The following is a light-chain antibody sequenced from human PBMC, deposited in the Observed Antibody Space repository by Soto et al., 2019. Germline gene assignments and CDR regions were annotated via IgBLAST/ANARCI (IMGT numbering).Light chain of an antibody. J-gene: IGLJ1*01. Sequence: SYELTQPPSVSVAPGQSARITCGGDNIGRKSVHWYQQKPGQAPVLVVFDDRDRPSGIPERFSGSNSENTATLTISRVEAGDEADYYCQVWDSVTDPNYVFGPGNKLTVL. CDR3: QVWDSVTDPNYV. CDR1: NIGRKS. CDR2: DDR. V-gene: IGLV3-21*02.